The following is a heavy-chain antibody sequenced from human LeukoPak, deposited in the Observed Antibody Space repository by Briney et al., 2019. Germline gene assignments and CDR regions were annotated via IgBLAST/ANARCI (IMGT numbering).Heavy chain of an antibody. Sequence: PGGSLRLTCAASGFTFSSYSMNWVRQAPGKGLEWVSSISSSSSYIYYADSVKGRFTISRDNAKNSLYLQMNSLRAEDTAVYYCAKGLYYYDSSGYYQPEPEYFQHWGQGTLVTVSS. V-gene: IGHV3-21*01. J-gene: IGHJ1*01. D-gene: IGHD3-22*01. CDR1: GFTFSSYS. CDR2: ISSSSSYI. CDR3: AKGLYYYDSSGYYQPEPEYFQH.